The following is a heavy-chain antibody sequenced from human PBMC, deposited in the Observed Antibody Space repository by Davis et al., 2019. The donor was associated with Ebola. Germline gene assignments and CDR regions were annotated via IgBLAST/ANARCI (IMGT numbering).Heavy chain of an antibody. V-gene: IGHV4-59*08. CDR1: GGSISSYY. CDR3: ARQAYYDFWSGYSDYYYMDV. CDR2: IYYSGST. J-gene: IGHJ6*03. Sequence: PSETLSLTCTVSGGSISSYYWSWIRQPPGKGLEWIGYIYYSGSTNYNPSLKSRVTISVDTSKNQFSLKLSSVTAADTAVYYCARQAYYDFWSGYSDYYYMDVWGKGTTVTVSS. D-gene: IGHD3-3*01.